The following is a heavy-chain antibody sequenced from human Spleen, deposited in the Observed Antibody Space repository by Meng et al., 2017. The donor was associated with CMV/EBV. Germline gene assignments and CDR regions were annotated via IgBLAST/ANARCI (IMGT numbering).Heavy chain of an antibody. V-gene: IGHV1-69*05. CDR1: GYTFTSYG. CDR2: IIPIFGTA. D-gene: IGHD6-19*01. CDR3: ARGPYSSGWYDY. J-gene: IGHJ4*02. Sequence: SVKVSCKASGYTFTSYGISWVRQAPGRGLEWMGGIIPIFGTANYAQKFQGRVTITTDESTSTAYMELSSLRSEDTAVYYCARGPYSSGWYDYWGQGTLVTVSS.